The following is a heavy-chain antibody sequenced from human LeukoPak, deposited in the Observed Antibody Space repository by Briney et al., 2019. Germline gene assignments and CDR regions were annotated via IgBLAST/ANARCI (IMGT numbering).Heavy chain of an antibody. CDR2: IYYSGST. CDR3: ARDTGIVGARYYYYGMDV. V-gene: IGHV4-59*01. Sequence: SETLSLTCTVSGGSINSYYWSWIRQPPGKGLEWIGYIYYSGSTNYNPSLKSRVTISVDTSKNQFSLKLSSVTAADTAVYYCARDTGIVGARYYYYGMDVWGQGTTVTVSS. D-gene: IGHD1-26*01. J-gene: IGHJ6*02. CDR1: GGSINSYY.